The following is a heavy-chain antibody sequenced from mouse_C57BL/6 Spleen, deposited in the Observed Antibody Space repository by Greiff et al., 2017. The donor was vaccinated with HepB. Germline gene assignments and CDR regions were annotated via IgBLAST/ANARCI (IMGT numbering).Heavy chain of an antibody. D-gene: IGHD2-2*01. CDR1: GYTFTDHT. Sequence: VQLQQSDAELVKPGASVKISCKVSGYTFTDHTIHWMKQRPEQGLEWIGYIYPRDGSTKYNEKFKGKATLTADKSSSTAYMQLNSLTSEDSAVYFCAREGLWLRRGAWFAYWGQGTLVTVSA. V-gene: IGHV1-78*01. J-gene: IGHJ3*01. CDR3: AREGLWLRRGAWFAY. CDR2: IYPRDGST.